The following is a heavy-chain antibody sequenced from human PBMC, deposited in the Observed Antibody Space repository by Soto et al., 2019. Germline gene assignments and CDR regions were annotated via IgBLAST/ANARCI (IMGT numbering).Heavy chain of an antibody. V-gene: IGHV4-30-2*01. J-gene: IGHJ4*02. CDR1: GASITFGGYS. CDR3: ARGGGSDSFDY. D-gene: IGHD1-26*01. CDR2: INHLETT. Sequence: SETLSLTCTVSGASITFGGYSWSWIRQTPGKGLEWIGYINHLETTFYNPSFESRLTLSIDRAKNQFSLKLHSMSAADRAVYFCARGGGSDSFDYWGQGILVTAPQ.